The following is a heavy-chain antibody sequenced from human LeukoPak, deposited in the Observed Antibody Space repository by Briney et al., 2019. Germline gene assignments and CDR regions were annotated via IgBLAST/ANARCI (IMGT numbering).Heavy chain of an antibody. CDR1: GFTFSSYA. D-gene: IGHD5-18*01. Sequence: SLRLSCAASGFTFSSYAMHWVRQAPGKGLEWVAVISYDGSNKYYADSVKGRFTISRDNSKNTLYLQMNSLRAEDTAVYYCARALYGYGGWFDPWGQGTLVTVSS. CDR2: ISYDGSNK. J-gene: IGHJ5*02. V-gene: IGHV3-30-3*01. CDR3: ARALYGYGGWFDP.